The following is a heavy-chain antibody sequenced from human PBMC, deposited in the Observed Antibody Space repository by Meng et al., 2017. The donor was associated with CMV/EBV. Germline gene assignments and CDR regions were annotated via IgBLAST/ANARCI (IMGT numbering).Heavy chain of an antibody. D-gene: IGHD1-26*01. Sequence: GGSLRLSCAASGFTFSSYWMSWVRQAPGKGLEWVANIKQEGSEKYYVDAVKGRFTISRDNAKYSLYLQMNSLRAEDTAVYYCARDLGGGATTGNYWGQGTLVTVSS. CDR3: ARDLGGGATTGNY. J-gene: IGHJ4*02. V-gene: IGHV3-7*01. CDR1: GFTFSSYW. CDR2: IKQEGSEK.